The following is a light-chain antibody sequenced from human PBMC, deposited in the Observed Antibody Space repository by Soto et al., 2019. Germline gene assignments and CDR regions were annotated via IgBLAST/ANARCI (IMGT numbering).Light chain of an antibody. J-gene: IGKJ1*01. CDR1: QSISSSY. CDR2: GAY. Sequence: LTQSPVTLSLSEGERATLSCRASQSISSSYLAWYQQKPGQAPRLLIYGAYSRASGIPDRFSGGGSGTDFTLTIRRLEPEDVAVYYCQQYGSSPWTFGLGTKLDI. CDR3: QQYGSSPWT. V-gene: IGKV3-20*01.